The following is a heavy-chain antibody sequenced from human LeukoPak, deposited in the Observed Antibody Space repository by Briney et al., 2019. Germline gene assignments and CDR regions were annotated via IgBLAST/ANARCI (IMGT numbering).Heavy chain of an antibody. CDR3: ARVLTSFDFWSGYSDY. CDR1: GFTFSSYA. J-gene: IGHJ4*02. CDR2: ISGSGGNT. V-gene: IGHV3-23*01. Sequence: GGSLRLSCTASGFTFSSYAMSWVRQAPGKGLEWVSAISGSGGNTYYADSVKGRFTIPRDNSKNTLYLQMNSLRAEDTAVYYCARVLTSFDFWSGYSDYWGQGTLVTVSS. D-gene: IGHD3-3*01.